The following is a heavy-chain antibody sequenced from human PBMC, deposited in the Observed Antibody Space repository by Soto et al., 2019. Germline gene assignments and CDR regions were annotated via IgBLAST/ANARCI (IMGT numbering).Heavy chain of an antibody. D-gene: IGHD2-2*01. CDR2: INPQTGGT. V-gene: IGHV1-2*02. Sequence: SVKVPCKASGYTFTGYYIPWVREAPGQGLEWMGWINPQTGGTSYAQKFQGRVTLSRDTSINTAYLELSRLTFDDAAVYFCARERYQVISDGMDVWGQGTTVTVSS. CDR3: ARERYQVISDGMDV. CDR1: GYTFTGYY. J-gene: IGHJ6*02.